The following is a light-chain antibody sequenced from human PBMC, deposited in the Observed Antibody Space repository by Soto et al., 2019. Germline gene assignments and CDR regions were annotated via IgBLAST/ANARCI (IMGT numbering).Light chain of an antibody. CDR3: QQYNSYRT. CDR1: QGISNY. Sequence: DIPLTQSQSSLSASSGERVPIXCRASQGISNYLAWYQQKPGKVPKLLIYAASTLQSGVPSRFSGSGSGTEFTLTISSLQPDDFATYYCQQYNSYRTFGQGTKVDI. J-gene: IGKJ1*01. V-gene: IGKV1-27*01. CDR2: AAS.